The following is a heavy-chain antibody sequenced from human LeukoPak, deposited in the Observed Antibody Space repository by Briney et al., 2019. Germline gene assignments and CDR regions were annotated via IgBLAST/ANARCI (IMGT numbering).Heavy chain of an antibody. Sequence: PSETLCLSCAVSGGSFSGYSWSWVRQPPGKGLEWVGGINHSGSTNYNPSLKSRVTISAVASKNQFSLKLLSVTTADAAVDYCARRGEFQPTNGFDPWGQGTLVTVSS. V-gene: IGHV4-34*01. D-gene: IGHD3-10*01. CDR3: ARRGEFQPTNGFDP. CDR2: INHSGST. CDR1: GGSFSGYS. J-gene: IGHJ5*02.